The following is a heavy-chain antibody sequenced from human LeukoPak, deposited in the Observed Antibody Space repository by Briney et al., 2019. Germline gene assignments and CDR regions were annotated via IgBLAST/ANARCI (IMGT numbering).Heavy chain of an antibody. J-gene: IGHJ4*02. CDR2: INPNSGGT. CDR3: ARDTYYYGSSILY. V-gene: IGHV1-2*02. D-gene: IGHD3-22*01. Sequence: EASVKVSCKASGYTFTGYYMHWVRQAPGQGLEWMGWINPNSGGTNYAQKFQGRVTMTRDTSISTAYMELSRLRSDDTAVYYCARDTYYYGSSILYWGQGTLVTVSS. CDR1: GYTFTGYY.